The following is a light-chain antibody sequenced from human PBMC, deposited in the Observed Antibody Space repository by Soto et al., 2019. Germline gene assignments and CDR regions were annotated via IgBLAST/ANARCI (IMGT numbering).Light chain of an antibody. J-gene: IGKJ5*01. V-gene: IGKV3-20*01. CDR1: QSVSNSY. CDR2: GAS. Sequence: EIVLTQSPGTLPSSPGERATLSCRASQSVSNSYLAWYQQKPGQAPRLLMYGASSRATGIPDRFSGSGSGTDFSLTISRLEPEDFAVYFCQQYGSSPQTFGQGTRLEIK. CDR3: QQYGSSPQT.